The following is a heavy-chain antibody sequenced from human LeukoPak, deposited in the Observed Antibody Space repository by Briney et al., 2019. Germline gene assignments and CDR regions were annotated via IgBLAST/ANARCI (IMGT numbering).Heavy chain of an antibody. V-gene: IGHV1-2*02. CDR2: INPNSGGT. CDR3: ARELTRPTYYYDSSGSSHHYYMDV. Sequence: ASVKVSCKASGYTFTGYYIHWVRQAPGQGLEWMGWINPNSGGTNYAQKFQGRVTMTRDTSISTAYMELSRLRSEDTAVYYCARELTRPTYYYDSSGSSHHYYMDVWGKGTTVTISS. J-gene: IGHJ6*03. D-gene: IGHD3-22*01. CDR1: GYTFTGYY.